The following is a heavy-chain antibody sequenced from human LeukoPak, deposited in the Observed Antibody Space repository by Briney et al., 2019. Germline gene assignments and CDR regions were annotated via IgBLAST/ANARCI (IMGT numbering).Heavy chain of an antibody. CDR2: ISGDGKST. Sequence: GGSLRLSCEASGFTFNNYWMHWVRQGPGKGLVWVARISGDGKSTTYADSVKGRFTISRDSSKNTMYLQVNSLRAEDTAPYFCARLPVPINDFGDYFDYWGQGILVTVSS. CDR1: GFTFNNYW. J-gene: IGHJ4*02. D-gene: IGHD3/OR15-3a*01. V-gene: IGHV3-74*01. CDR3: ARLPVPINDFGDYFDY.